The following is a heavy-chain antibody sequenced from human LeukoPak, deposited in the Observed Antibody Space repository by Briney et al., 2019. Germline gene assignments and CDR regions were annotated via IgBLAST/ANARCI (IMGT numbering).Heavy chain of an antibody. J-gene: IGHJ4*02. Sequence: PSETLSLTCTVSGYSISSGYYWGWIRQPAGKGLEWIGRIYTSGSTNYNPSLKSRVTMSVDTSKNQFSLKLSSVTAADTAVYYCARVSGSYRDFDYWGQGTLVTVSS. CDR1: GYSISSGYY. CDR3: ARVSGSYRDFDY. D-gene: IGHD1-26*01. CDR2: IYTSGST. V-gene: IGHV4-4*07.